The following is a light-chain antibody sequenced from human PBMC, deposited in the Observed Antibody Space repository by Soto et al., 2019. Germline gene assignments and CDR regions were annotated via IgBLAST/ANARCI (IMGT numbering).Light chain of an antibody. CDR3: QQYGSSPPT. J-gene: IGKJ5*01. V-gene: IGKV3-20*01. CDR1: QSVSSSY. Sequence: EIGLTQSPGPLSLSPGERATLSCRASQSVSSSYLAWYQQKPGQAPRLLIYGASSRATGIPDRFSGSGSGTDFTLTISRLEPEDFAVYYCQQYGSSPPTFGQGTRLEIK. CDR2: GAS.